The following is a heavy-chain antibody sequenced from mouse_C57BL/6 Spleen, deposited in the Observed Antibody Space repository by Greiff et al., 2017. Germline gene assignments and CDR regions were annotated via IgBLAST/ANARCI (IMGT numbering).Heavy chain of an antibody. CDR2: IRNEANGYTT. Sequence: EVKLVESGGGLVQPGGSLSLSCAASGFTFTDYYMSWVRPPPGLALEWLGFIRNEANGYTTEYSASVKGRFTISRDITERILYLQMNDLRAVDSATYYWANNNYGNSYFDYWGQGTTRTVST. J-gene: IGHJ2*01. V-gene: IGHV7-3*01. D-gene: IGHD1-1*01. CDR3: ANNNYGNSYFDY. CDR1: GFTFTDYY.